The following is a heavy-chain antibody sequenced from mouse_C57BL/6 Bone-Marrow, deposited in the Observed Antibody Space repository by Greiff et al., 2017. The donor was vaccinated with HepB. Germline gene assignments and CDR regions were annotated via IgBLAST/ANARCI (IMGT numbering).Heavy chain of an antibody. CDR1: GYAFTNYL. D-gene: IGHD1-1*01. CDR2: INPGSGGT. J-gene: IGHJ1*03. Sequence: QVQLKQSGAELVRPGTSVKVSCKASGYAFTNYLIEWVKQRPGQGLEWIGVINPGSGGTNYNEKFKGKATLTADKSSSTAYMQLSSLTSEDSAVYFCARRRFYYGSSYPYWYFDVWGTGTTVTVSS. V-gene: IGHV1-54*01. CDR3: ARRRFYYGSSYPYWYFDV.